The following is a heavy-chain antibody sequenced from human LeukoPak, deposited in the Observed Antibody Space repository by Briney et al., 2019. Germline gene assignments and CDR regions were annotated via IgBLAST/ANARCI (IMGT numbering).Heavy chain of an antibody. V-gene: IGHV5-51*01. D-gene: IGHD6-19*01. Sequence: GESLKISCKGSGYSFTSNWIGWVRQLPGKGLEWMGVIYPSDSDTRYSPSFQGQITISVDRSITTAYLQWSSLKASDTAMYYCARRISVADRADHWGQGTLVTVSS. CDR2: IYPSDSDT. CDR1: GYSFTSNW. CDR3: ARRISVADRADH. J-gene: IGHJ4*02.